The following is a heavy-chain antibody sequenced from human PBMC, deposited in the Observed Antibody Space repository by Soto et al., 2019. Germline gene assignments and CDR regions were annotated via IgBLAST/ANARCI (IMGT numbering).Heavy chain of an antibody. D-gene: IGHD6-6*01. J-gene: IGHJ4*02. CDR3: ARGDGSGVIGIAARLGPFDY. V-gene: IGHV3-64*01. Sequence: PGGSLRLSCAASGFTFSSYAMHWVRQAPGKGLEYVSAISSNGGSTYYANSVKGRFTISRDNSKNTLYLQMGSLRAEDMAVYYCARGDGSGVIGIAARLGPFDYWGQGTLVTVSS. CDR1: GFTFSSYA. CDR2: ISSNGGST.